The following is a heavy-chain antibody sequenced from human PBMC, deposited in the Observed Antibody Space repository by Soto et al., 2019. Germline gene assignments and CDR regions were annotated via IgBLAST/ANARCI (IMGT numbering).Heavy chain of an antibody. CDR2: IYYSGST. D-gene: IGHD3-22*01. CDR3: ARVGLGTMIIPEHNWFDP. V-gene: IGHV4-31*03. CDR1: GGSISSGGYY. Sequence: PSETLSLTCTVSGGSISSGGYYWSWIRQHPGKGLEWIGYIYYSGSTYYNPSLKSRVTISVDTSKNQFSLKLSSVTAADTAVYYCARVGLGTMIIPEHNWFDPWGQGTLVTVSS. J-gene: IGHJ5*02.